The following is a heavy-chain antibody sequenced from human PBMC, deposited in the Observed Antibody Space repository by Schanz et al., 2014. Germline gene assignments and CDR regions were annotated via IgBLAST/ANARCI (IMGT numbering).Heavy chain of an antibody. CDR3: AKRCSSTSCSHGAFDI. Sequence: EVQLVESGGGLIQPGGSLRLSCVASGFTVSSNYMSWVRQAPGKGLEWVSVIYSDGRTYYGDSVKGRFAISRANSKNTLYIQMHSLRDEDTALYACAKRCSSTSCSHGAFDIWGQGTMVTVSS. J-gene: IGHJ3*02. V-gene: IGHV3-53*01. CDR1: GFTVSSNY. D-gene: IGHD2-2*01. CDR2: IYSDGRT.